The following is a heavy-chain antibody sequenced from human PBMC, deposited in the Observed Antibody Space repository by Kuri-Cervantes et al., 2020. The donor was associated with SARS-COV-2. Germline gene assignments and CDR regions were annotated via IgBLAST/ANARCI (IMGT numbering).Heavy chain of an antibody. CDR2: ISYDGSNK. V-gene: IGHV3-30*01. CDR1: GFTFSSYA. CDR3: ARDHSFYDSSGYYADFDY. Sequence: GESLKISCAASGFTFSSYAMHWVRQAPGKGLEWVAVISYDGSNKYYADSVKGRFTISRDNSKNTLYLQMNSLRAEDTAVYYCARDHSFYDSSGYYADFDYWGQGTLVTVSS. D-gene: IGHD3-22*01. J-gene: IGHJ4*02.